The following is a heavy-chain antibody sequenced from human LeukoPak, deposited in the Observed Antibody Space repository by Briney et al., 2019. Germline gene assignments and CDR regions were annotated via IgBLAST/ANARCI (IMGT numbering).Heavy chain of an antibody. CDR1: GFTFSNYW. CDR2: IKQDGSEK. Sequence: GGSLRLSCTASGFTFSNYWLTWVRQAPGQGLEWVANIKQDGSEKHYVDSVKGRFTISGDNAKNSLYLQMNSLRAEDTAVYYCARDRQIAYWGQGTLVTVSS. CDR3: ARDRQIAY. J-gene: IGHJ4*02. V-gene: IGHV3-7*01.